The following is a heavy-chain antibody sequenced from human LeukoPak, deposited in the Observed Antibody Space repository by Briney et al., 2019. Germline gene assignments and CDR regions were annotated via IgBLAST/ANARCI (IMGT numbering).Heavy chain of an antibody. CDR3: ARDSSGWYFSKDY. Sequence: ASVKVSCKVSGSTLTELSMHWVRQAPGKGLEWMGGFDPEDGETIYAQKFQGRVTMTEDTSTDTAYMELSSLRAEDTAVYYCARDSSGWYFSKDYWGQGTLVTVSS. D-gene: IGHD6-19*01. CDR1: GSTLTELS. V-gene: IGHV1-24*01. J-gene: IGHJ4*02. CDR2: FDPEDGET.